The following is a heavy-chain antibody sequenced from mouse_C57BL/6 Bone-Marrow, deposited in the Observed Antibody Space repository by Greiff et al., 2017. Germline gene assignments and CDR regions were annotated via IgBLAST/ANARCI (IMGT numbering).Heavy chain of an antibody. V-gene: IGHV6-6*01. J-gene: IGHJ3*01. CDR3: TRLGLLPPFAY. Sequence: EVKLVESGGGLVQPGGSMKLSCAASGFTFSDAWMDWVRPSPEQGLEWGAEIRNKANNHATYYAEFVKGRFTISRDDSKSSVYLQMNSLRAENTGIYYCTRLGLLPPFAYWGQGTLVTVSA. CDR2: IRNKANNHAT. CDR1: GFTFSDAW. D-gene: IGHD2-3*01.